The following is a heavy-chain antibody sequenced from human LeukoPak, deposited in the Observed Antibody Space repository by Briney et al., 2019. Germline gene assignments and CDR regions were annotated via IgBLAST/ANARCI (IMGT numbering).Heavy chain of an antibody. CDR1: GFTFSNYG. CDR3: AKEVRHYYDSSGSIMGPGDY. V-gene: IGHV3-30*18. CDR2: ISYDGSNK. J-gene: IGHJ4*02. Sequence: GRSLRLSCAASGFTFSNYGMHWVRQAPGKGLEWVAVISYDGSNKYYADSVKGRFTISRDNSKNTLYLQMNSLRAEDTAVYYCAKEVRHYYDSSGSIMGPGDYWGQGTLVTVSS. D-gene: IGHD3-22*01.